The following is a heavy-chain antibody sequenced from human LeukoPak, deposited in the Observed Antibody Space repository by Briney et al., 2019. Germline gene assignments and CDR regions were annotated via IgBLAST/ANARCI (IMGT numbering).Heavy chain of an antibody. Sequence: ASVKVSCKASGYTFTSYGISGLRQAPGQGLEWMGWISAYNGNTNYAQKLQGRVTMTTDTSTSTAYMELRSLRSDDTAVYYCASHYGSGIYYLEYYYGMDVWGQGTTVTVSS. CDR1: GYTFTSYG. V-gene: IGHV1-18*01. CDR2: ISAYNGNT. J-gene: IGHJ6*02. D-gene: IGHD3-10*01. CDR3: ASHYGSGIYYLEYYYGMDV.